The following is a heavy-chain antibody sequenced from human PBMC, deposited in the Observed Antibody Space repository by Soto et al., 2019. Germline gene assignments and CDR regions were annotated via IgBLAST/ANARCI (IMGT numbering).Heavy chain of an antibody. J-gene: IGHJ4*02. D-gene: IGHD3-3*01. CDR1: GFTFSSYG. CDR3: AKSAVGVLRFLEWSNTFDY. CDR2: ISYDGSNK. V-gene: IGHV3-30*18. Sequence: QVQLVESGGGVVQPGRSLRLSCAASGFTFSSYGMHWVRQAPGKGLGWVAVISYDGSNKYYADSVKGRFTISRDNSKNTLYLPMNSLRAEDTAVYYCAKSAVGVLRFLEWSNTFDYWGQGTLVTVSS.